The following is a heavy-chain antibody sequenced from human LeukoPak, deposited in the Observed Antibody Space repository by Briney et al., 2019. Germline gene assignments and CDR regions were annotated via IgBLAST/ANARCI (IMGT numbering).Heavy chain of an antibody. CDR1: GGSISSYY. CDR3: ARTTMVRGSYFDY. Sequence: PSETLSLTCTVSGGSISSYYWSWIRQPPGKGLEWIGYIYYSGSTNYNPSLKSRVTISVDTSKNQFSLKLSSVTAAGTAVYYCARTTMVRGSYFDYWGQGTLVTVSS. V-gene: IGHV4-59*01. D-gene: IGHD3-10*01. CDR2: IYYSGST. J-gene: IGHJ4*02.